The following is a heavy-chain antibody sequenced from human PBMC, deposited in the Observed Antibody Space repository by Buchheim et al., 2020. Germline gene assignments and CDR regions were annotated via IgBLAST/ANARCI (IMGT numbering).Heavy chain of an antibody. CDR2: IYYSGST. D-gene: IGHD3-10*01. CDR3: ASLGSGSYYNWFDP. V-gene: IGHV4-39*01. J-gene: IGHJ5*02. Sequence: QVQLQESGPGLVRASETLSLTCIVSGGSISSSSYYWGWIRHPPGKGLEWIGSIYYSGSTYYNPSLKSRVTLSVDTSKNQFSLKLSSVTAADTAVYYCASLGSGSYYNWFDPWGQGTL. CDR1: GGSISSSSYY.